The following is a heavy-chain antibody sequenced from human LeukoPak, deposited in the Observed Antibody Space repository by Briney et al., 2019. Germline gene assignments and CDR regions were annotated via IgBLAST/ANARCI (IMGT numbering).Heavy chain of an antibody. D-gene: IGHD2-21*02. CDR3: PRVTSPHAFDI. CDR1: GGSISSYY. Sequence: SETLSLTCTVSGGSISSYYWSWIRQPPGKGLQWIGYIYYSGSTNYNPSLKSRVTISVDTSKNQCSLNLSPVTAPDTALYYCPRVTSPHAFDIWGQGTMVTFSS. J-gene: IGHJ3*02. CDR2: IYYSGST. V-gene: IGHV4-59*01.